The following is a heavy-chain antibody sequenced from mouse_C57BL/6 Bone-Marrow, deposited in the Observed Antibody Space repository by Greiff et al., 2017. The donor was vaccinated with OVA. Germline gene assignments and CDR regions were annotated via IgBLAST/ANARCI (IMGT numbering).Heavy chain of an antibody. J-gene: IGHJ1*03. D-gene: IGHD1-1*01. Sequence: VQLQQSGGGLVQPGGSLSLSCAASGFTFTDYYMSWVRQPPGKALEWLGFIRNKANGYTTEYSASVKGRFTISRDNSQSILYLQMNALRAEDSATYYCARGRYYGSYWYFDVWGTGTTVTVSS. CDR1: GFTFTDYY. CDR2: IRNKANGYTT. V-gene: IGHV7-3*01. CDR3: ARGRYYGSYWYFDV.